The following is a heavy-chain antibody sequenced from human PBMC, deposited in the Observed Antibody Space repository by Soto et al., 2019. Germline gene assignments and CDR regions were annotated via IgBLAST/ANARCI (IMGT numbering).Heavy chain of an antibody. D-gene: IGHD6-19*01. CDR3: VRSRVFIAVAGMATYYYYYGMDV. Sequence: SQTLSLTCAISGDSVSSDSSAWNWIRQSPSRGLEWLGRTYYRSKWYNDYAVSVNGRITINPDTSKNHFSLQLNSVTPEDTAVYYCVRSRVFIAVAGMATYYYYYGMDVWGQGTTVTVSS. J-gene: IGHJ6*02. CDR2: TYYRSKWYN. CDR1: GDSVSSDSSA. V-gene: IGHV6-1*01.